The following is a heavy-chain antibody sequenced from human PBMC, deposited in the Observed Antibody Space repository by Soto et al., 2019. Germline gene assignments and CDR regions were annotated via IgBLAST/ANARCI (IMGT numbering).Heavy chain of an antibody. CDR2: ISDSGATT. CDR1: GFPFGENA. CDR3: AKGDTSSGYLDY. V-gene: IGHV3-23*01. J-gene: IGHJ4*02. D-gene: IGHD6-19*01. Sequence: GGSLRLSCAASGFPFGENAMSWVRQAPGKGLEWVSGISDSGATTYCADSVRGRFTISRDNSKNTLYLQMKSLRAEDSASYYCAKGDTSSGYLDYWGQGALVTVSS.